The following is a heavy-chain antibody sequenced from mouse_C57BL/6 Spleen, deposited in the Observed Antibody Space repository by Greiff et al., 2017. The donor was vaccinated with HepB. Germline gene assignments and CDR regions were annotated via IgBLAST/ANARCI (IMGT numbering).Heavy chain of an antibody. D-gene: IGHD2-1*01. Sequence: EVQLQQSGPELVKPGASVKMSCKASGYTFTDYNMHWVKQSHGKSLEWIGYINPNNGGTSYNQKFKGKATWTVNKSSSTAYMALRSLTSEDSAVYYCARNYGNVYWYFDVWGTGTTVTVSS. J-gene: IGHJ1*03. CDR3: ARNYGNVYWYFDV. V-gene: IGHV1-22*01. CDR1: GYTFTDYN. CDR2: INPNNGGT.